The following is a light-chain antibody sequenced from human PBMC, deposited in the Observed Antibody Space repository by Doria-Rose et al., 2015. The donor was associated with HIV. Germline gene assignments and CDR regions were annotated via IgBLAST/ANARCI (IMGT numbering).Light chain of an antibody. J-gene: IGKJ5*01. CDR3: QQYGTSRGT. Sequence: GLTQPPGTLSLSPGERATLSCRASQRVKSSYLAWYQQKPGQAPRLLIYDASTRATGIPGRFSGSGSGTDFTLTISRPEPEDVAVYYCQQYGTSRGTFGQGTRLEIK. CDR2: DAS. CDR1: QRVKSSY. V-gene: IGKV3-20*01.